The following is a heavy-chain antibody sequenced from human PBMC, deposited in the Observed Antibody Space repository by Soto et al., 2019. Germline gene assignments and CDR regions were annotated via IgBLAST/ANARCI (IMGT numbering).Heavy chain of an antibody. D-gene: IGHD1-1*01. CDR3: AREPATAKPEGVDF. CDR1: GYTFSDYY. V-gene: IGHV1-2*02. CDR2: INPNSGGT. Sequence: ASLKVSCKASGYTFSDYYIRWVRQAPGQGLEWMGWINPNSGGTKYAPKFQGGVTMTRDTSITTAYMELSRLRSGDTAVYYCAREPATAKPEGVDFWGQGTLVTVSS. J-gene: IGHJ4*02.